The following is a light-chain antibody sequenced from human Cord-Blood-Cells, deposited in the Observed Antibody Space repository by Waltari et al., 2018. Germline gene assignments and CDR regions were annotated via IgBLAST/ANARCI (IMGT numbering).Light chain of an antibody. V-gene: IGLV3-1*01. Sequence: SYELTQPPSVSVSPGQTASITRSADTSGDKYSCWYQQKPGQSPVLVIYQDSKRPSGIPERFSGSNSGNTATLTISGTQAMDEADYYCQAWDSSTAVFGGGTKLTVL. CDR2: QDS. CDR1: TSGDKY. J-gene: IGLJ3*02. CDR3: QAWDSSTAV.